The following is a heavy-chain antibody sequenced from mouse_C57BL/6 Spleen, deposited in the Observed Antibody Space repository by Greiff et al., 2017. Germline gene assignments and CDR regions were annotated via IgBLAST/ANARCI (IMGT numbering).Heavy chain of an antibody. CDR3: ARGDDYDAGSWFAD. V-gene: IGHV1-64*01. CDR1: GYTFTSYW. CDR2: IPPNSGST. J-gene: IGHJ3*01. D-gene: IGHD2-4*01. Sequence: QVQLQQPGAELVKPGASVKLSCKASGYTFTSYWMHWVKQRPGQGLEWIGMIPPNSGSTNNNEKFKSKATLTVDKSSSTDYMQLSSLTSEDSAVYYCARGDDYDAGSWFADWGQGTLVTVSA.